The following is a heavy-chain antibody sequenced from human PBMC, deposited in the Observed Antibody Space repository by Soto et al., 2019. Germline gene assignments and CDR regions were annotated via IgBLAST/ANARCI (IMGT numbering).Heavy chain of an antibody. V-gene: IGHV3-30-3*01. CDR3: AKDRGRLRFLEWLPSYFDY. D-gene: IGHD3-3*01. Sequence: PGGSLRLSCAASGFTFSNYAIHWVRLAPDRGLEWVAIISFDGNTDSYADSVKGRFTVSRDNSKNTVFLQMNSLRPEDTAVYYCAKDRGRLRFLEWLPSYFDYWGQGTLVTVS. J-gene: IGHJ4*02. CDR1: GFTFSNYA. CDR2: ISFDGNTD.